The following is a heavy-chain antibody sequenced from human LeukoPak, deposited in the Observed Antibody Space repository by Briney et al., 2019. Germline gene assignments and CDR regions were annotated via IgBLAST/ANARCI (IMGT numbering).Heavy chain of an antibody. V-gene: IGHV4-39*07. D-gene: IGHD1-26*01. CDR2: IHYSGNT. J-gene: IGHJ6*03. CDR3: ARDFKVDYYMDV. Sequence: PSETLSLTCTVSGGSISSSSYYWGWIRQPPGKGLEWIGTIHYSGNTYYNPSLKSRVTISVDTSKNQFSLKLSSVTAADTAVYYCARDFKVDYYMDVWGKGTTVTVS. CDR1: GGSISSSSYY.